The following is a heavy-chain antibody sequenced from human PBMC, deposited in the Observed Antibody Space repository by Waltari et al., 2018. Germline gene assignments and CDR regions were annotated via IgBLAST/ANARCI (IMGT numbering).Heavy chain of an antibody. V-gene: IGHV4-34*01. D-gene: IGHD2-21*01. CDR3: ARYGEVPASYFFDH. Sequence: QVQLHQWGAGQLKPSETLSCTCSVSGESFLCSFLSWVRQSPGKGLEWLGSIHYSGSTNYNPTLESRLSLSVDTTKKQFSLKLTSVTAADAALYFCARYGEVPASYFFDHWGQGTLVTVSS. CDR2: IHYSGST. J-gene: IGHJ4*01. CDR1: GESFLCSF.